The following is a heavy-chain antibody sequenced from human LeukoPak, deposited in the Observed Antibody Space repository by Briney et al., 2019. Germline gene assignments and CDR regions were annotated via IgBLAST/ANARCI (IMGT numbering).Heavy chain of an antibody. Sequence: GGSLRLSCAASGFTFSSYGMHWVRQVPGKGLEWVAVISYDGSNKYYADSVKGRFTISRDNSKNTLYLQMNSLRAEDTAVYYCAKWDYYDSSGYYYAFDIWGQGTMVTVSS. CDR1: GFTFSSYG. D-gene: IGHD3-22*01. V-gene: IGHV3-30*18. CDR3: AKWDYYDSSGYYYAFDI. CDR2: ISYDGSNK. J-gene: IGHJ3*02.